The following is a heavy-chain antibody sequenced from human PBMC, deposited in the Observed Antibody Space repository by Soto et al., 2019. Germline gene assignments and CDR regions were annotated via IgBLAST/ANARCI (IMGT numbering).Heavy chain of an antibody. V-gene: IGHV3-30*04. CDR1: GFTFSFHA. CDR3: ARQAKIGDRSQFYFDS. Sequence: GGSLRLSCAASGFTFSFHAMHWVRQAPGKGLEWVAVISYNGRNKHYVDSVKGRFTISRDNSQDTLYLQMDSLRPDDTAVYYCARQAKIGDRSQFYFDSWGQGTLVTVSS. CDR2: ISYNGRNK. D-gene: IGHD3-16*01. J-gene: IGHJ4*02.